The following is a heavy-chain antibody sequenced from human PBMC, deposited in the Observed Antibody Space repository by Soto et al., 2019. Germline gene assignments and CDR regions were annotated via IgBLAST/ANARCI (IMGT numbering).Heavy chain of an antibody. D-gene: IGHD1-26*01. CDR1: GGSISSYY. CDR2: IYYSGST. Sequence: QVQLQESGPGLVKPSETLSLTCTVSGGSISSYYWSWIRQPPGKGLEWIGYIYYSGSTNYNPSLKSXXTXSAXTSKTQFSLKLSSVTAADTAVDYCATGVVGSLVDVWGQGTTVTVSS. V-gene: IGHV4-59*01. CDR3: ATGVVGSLVDV. J-gene: IGHJ6*02.